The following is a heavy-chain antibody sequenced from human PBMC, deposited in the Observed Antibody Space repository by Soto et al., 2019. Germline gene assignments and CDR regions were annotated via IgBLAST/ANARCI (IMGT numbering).Heavy chain of an antibody. CDR1: GFTFSSYS. D-gene: IGHD6-13*01. Sequence: GGSLRLSCAASGFTFSSYSMNWVRQAPGKGLEWVSSISSSSSYIYYADSVKGRFTISRDNAKNSLYLQMNSLRAEDTAVYYCARAGIAAAVDYWGQGTLVTVSS. J-gene: IGHJ4*02. CDR2: ISSSSSYI. CDR3: ARAGIAAAVDY. V-gene: IGHV3-21*01.